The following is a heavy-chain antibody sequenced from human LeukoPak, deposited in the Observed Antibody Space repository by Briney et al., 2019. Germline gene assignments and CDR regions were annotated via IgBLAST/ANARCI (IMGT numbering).Heavy chain of an antibody. CDR3: ASPPHGDLYYYFDY. CDR2: IYPSGNT. Sequence: SETLSLTCTVSGGSISSSSYYWGWIRQPPGKGLEWIGSIYPSGNTYYNPSLKSRVTISVDTSKNQFSLKLSSVTAADTAVYYCASPPHGDLYYYFDYWGQGTLVTVSS. D-gene: IGHD2-2*02. V-gene: IGHV4-39*01. CDR1: GGSISSSSYY. J-gene: IGHJ4*02.